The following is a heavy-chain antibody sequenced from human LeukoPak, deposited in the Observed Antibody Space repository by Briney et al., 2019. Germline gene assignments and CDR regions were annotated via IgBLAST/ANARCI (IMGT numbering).Heavy chain of an antibody. CDR2: AYHSGST. Sequence: PSETLSLTCTVSGGSISSYYWSWIRQSPGKGLEWIGDAYHSGSTTYNPSLKSRVTISLDKSKKQVSLKLNSVTATDTAMYYCAKVDIMTTPGAFAVWGQGTMVTVSS. D-gene: IGHD1-1*01. J-gene: IGHJ3*01. CDR1: GGSISSYY. CDR3: AKVDIMTTPGAFAV. V-gene: IGHV4-59*12.